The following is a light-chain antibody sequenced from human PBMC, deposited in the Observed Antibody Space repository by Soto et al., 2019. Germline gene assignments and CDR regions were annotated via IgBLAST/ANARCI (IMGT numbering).Light chain of an antibody. CDR2: GAS. CDR3: QQYDNAPLT. J-gene: IGKJ4*01. V-gene: IGKV3-20*01. CDR1: QSVSSSF. Sequence: EIVLTQSPGTLSLSPGERATLSCRASQSVSSSFLAWYQQQPGQAPRLLIDGASSRATGIPDRCSGSGAGKDFTLTISRLEPEDFAVYYRQQYDNAPLTFGGGTTVEIK.